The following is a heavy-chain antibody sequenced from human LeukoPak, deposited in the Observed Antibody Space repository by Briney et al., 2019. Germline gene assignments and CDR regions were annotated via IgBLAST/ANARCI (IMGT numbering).Heavy chain of an antibody. D-gene: IGHD3-10*01. Sequence: PGGSLRLSCAASGFTFSSYGMHWVRQAPGKGLEWVSAISGSGGSTYYADSVKGRFTISRDNSKNTLYLQMNSLRAEDTAVYYCAKEWTGSYYNLFPFGYWGQGTLVTVSS. V-gene: IGHV3-23*01. J-gene: IGHJ4*02. CDR1: GFTFSSYG. CDR3: AKEWTGSYYNLFPFGY. CDR2: ISGSGGST.